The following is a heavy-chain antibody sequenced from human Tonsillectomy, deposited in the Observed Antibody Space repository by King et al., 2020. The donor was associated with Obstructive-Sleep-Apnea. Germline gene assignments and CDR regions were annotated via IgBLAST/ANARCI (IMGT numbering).Heavy chain of an antibody. J-gene: IGHJ4*02. D-gene: IGHD1-7*01. CDR3: ATHELELRPFDY. V-gene: IGHV4-59*08. CDR1: GGSISCYF. CDR2: ISYSGTT. Sequence: QLQESGPGLVKPSETLSLTCNVSGGSISCYFWSWIRQPPGKGLEWIGDISYSGTTKYNPILKSRVTISVDTSKNQFSLKLSSVTAADTAVYSCATHELELRPFDYWGQGALVTVSS.